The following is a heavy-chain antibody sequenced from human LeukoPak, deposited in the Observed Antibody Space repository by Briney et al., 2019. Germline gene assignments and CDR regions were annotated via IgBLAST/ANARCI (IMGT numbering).Heavy chain of an antibody. CDR2: ISSSISYI. D-gene: IGHD2-2*01. J-gene: IGHJ4*02. CDR1: GFTFSSYS. Sequence: GGSLRLSCPASGFTFSSYSMNWVRQAPGKGLEWVSSISSSISYIYYADSVKGRFTISRDNANNSLYLQMNSLRAEDTAVYYCARDLETDIVVVPAAPMGTTGWGQGTLVTVSS. CDR3: ARDLETDIVVVPAAPMGTTG. V-gene: IGHV3-21*01.